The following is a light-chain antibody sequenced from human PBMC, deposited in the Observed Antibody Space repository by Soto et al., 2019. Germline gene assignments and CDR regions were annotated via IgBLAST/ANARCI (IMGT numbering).Light chain of an antibody. J-gene: IGLJ2*01. CDR1: GSSIGTNT. V-gene: IGLV1-44*01. Sequence: QSVLTQPPSASGTPGQRVSISCSGSGSSIGTNTVNWYRQLPGTAPKLLIYANNQRPSGVPDRFSGSKSGTSASLAISGLQSEDDAEYYCAAWDGSLNNVLFGGGTKLPVL. CDR2: ANN. CDR3: AAWDGSLNNVL.